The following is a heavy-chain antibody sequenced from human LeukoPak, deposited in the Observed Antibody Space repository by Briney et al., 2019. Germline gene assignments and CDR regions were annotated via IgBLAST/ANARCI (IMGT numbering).Heavy chain of an antibody. CDR1: GGSFSGYY. CDR3: ARRYSGSFGALDV. V-gene: IGHV4-34*01. Sequence: SETLSLTCAVYGGSFSGYYWSWIRQPPGKGLEWIGSIYHSGSTYYNPSLKSRVTISVDTPKNQFSLKLSSVTAADTAVYYCARRYSGSFGALDVWGKGTTVTVSS. D-gene: IGHD1-26*01. J-gene: IGHJ6*04. CDR2: IYHSGST.